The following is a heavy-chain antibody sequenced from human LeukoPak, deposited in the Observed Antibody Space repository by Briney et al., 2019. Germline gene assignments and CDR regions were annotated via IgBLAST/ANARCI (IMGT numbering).Heavy chain of an antibody. J-gene: IGHJ4*02. CDR3: SRESGPCSPFGH. CDR1: GVSITTTNY. V-gene: IGHV4-4*02. D-gene: IGHD1-26*01. CDR2: ISHSGYT. Sequence: SETLSLTCGVSGVSITTTNYWGWVRQSPGRGLEWIGEISHSGYTGFNPSLRGRVTMSLDESKNHLSLTLTSVTAADTAIYYCSRESGPCSPFGHWGQGILVTVTT.